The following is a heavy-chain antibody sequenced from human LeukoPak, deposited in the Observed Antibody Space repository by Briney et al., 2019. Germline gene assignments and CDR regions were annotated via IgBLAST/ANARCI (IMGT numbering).Heavy chain of an antibody. Sequence: PSETLSLTCTVSGGSFSSGGYYWSWIRQHPGKGLEWIGYIYYTGSTYYNPSLKSRVTISVDRSKNQFSLKLSSVTAADTAVYYCVRGGTVIVDSLAPWGQGLLVTVSS. V-gene: IGHV4-31*03. CDR1: GGSFSSGGYY. CDR2: IYYTGST. CDR3: VRGGTVIVDSLAP. D-gene: IGHD2-8*02. J-gene: IGHJ5*02.